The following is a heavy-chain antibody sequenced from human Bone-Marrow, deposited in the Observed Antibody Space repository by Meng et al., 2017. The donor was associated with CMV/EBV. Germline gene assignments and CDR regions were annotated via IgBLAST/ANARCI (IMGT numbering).Heavy chain of an antibody. CDR3: TKDSGRGGHLWFRGVDY. CDR1: GFTFDDYA. J-gene: IGHJ4*02. V-gene: IGHV3-9*01. Sequence: SLKISCAASGFTFDDYAMHWVRQAPGKGLEWVSGISWNGRIIDYAGSVKGRFTISRDNSKNTVKLQMKSLRAEDTAVYYCTKDSGRGGHLWFRGVDYWGQGTLVTVSS. D-gene: IGHD3-10*01. CDR2: ISWNGRII.